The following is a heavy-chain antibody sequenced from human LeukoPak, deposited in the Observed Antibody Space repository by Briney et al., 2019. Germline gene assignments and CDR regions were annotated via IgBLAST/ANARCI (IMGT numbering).Heavy chain of an antibody. CDR3: AARYFVSVSYWTFDY. J-gene: IGHJ4*02. Sequence: GGSLRLSCAALGATFSNARMSWVRQAPGKGLEWVGRIKSKTDGGTADYAAPVRDRFTISRDDSKNMLFLQMNSLKTEATAVYYCAARYFVSVSYWTFDYWGQGNLVTVSS. CDR1: GATFSNAR. CDR2: IKSKTDGGTA. D-gene: IGHD3-10*01. V-gene: IGHV3-15*01.